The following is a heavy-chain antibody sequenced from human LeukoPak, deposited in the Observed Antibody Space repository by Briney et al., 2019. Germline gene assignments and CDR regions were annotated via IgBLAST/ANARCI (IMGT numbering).Heavy chain of an antibody. V-gene: IGHV1-69*05. CDR1: GGTFISHA. D-gene: IGHD5-24*01. J-gene: IGHJ4*02. CDR3: AREKGVRDAYNFPPDYYYYDF. CDR2: PIQTIMTP. Sequence: SVKVSCKASGGTFISHALVWVRQAPGKGFEWMGGPIQTIMTPNYAQKFQGTITIATDESTTTAYMELTSLTSDDTAVYYCAREKGVRDAYNFPPDYYYYDFWGQGTLVTVSS.